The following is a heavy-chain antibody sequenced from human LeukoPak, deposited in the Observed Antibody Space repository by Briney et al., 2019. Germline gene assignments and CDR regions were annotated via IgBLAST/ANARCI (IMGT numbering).Heavy chain of an antibody. D-gene: IGHD5-24*01. CDR3: ARVRNYPDAFDI. V-gene: IGHV4-59*01. Sequence: SETLSLTCTVSGGSISSYYWSWIRQPPGKGLEWIGYIYDSGRTNYNPSLNNRLTISVDTSKKQFSLKLASVTAADTAIYYCARVRNYPDAFDIWGQGTMVTVSS. CDR2: IYDSGRT. CDR1: GGSISSYY. J-gene: IGHJ3*02.